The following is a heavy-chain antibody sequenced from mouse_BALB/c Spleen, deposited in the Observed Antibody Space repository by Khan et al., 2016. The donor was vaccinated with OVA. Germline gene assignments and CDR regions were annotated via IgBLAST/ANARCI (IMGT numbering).Heavy chain of an antibody. CDR3: ARLGGNYKYYYALDY. V-gene: IGHV1-77*01. CDR2: IYPGTGNT. CDR1: GYTFADFY. Sequence: QVQLKESGAELARPGASVKLSCKASGYTFADFYINWVKQRTGQGLEWIGEIYPGTGNTYYNEKFKGKAALTTDKSSSTAYMHLSSLTSEDSAVYFCARLGGNYKYYYALDYWGQGTSVTVSS. D-gene: IGHD2-1*01. J-gene: IGHJ4*01.